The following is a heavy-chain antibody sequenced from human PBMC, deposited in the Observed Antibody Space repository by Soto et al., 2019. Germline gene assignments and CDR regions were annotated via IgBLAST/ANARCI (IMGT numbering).Heavy chain of an antibody. CDR3: ARDGGTTVITKFDF. Sequence: QVQLVQSEADVKKPGSSVKVSCKSSGGTFSRFSINWVRQAPGRGLEWMGGVIPIFDIINYAEKFQGRVTIIADKSANTAYMELSSLTSEHTAAYYCARDGGTTVITKFDFWGQGTPVIVSS. CDR2: VIPIFDII. V-gene: IGHV1-69*17. J-gene: IGHJ4*02. CDR1: GGTFSRFS. D-gene: IGHD4-17*01.